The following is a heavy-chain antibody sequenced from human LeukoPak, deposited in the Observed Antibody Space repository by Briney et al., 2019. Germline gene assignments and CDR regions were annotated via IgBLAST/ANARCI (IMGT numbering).Heavy chain of an antibody. CDR1: GFTFSRNA. CDR2: ISGNGLGT. D-gene: IGHD3-22*01. V-gene: IGHV3-23*01. CDR3: AKDANYLRSSGYLIPIDF. Sequence: QPGGSLRLSCAASGFTFSRNAMNSGRQAPGKGLEWVAAISGNGLGTYYAASVNGRFNISRDNSRNTLYLQMNSLRIEDTAFYDCAKDANYLRSSGYLIPIDFWGQGTLVTVSS. J-gene: IGHJ4*02.